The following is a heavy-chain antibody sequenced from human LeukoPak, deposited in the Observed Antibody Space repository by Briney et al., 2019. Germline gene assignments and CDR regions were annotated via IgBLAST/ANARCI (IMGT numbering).Heavy chain of an antibody. D-gene: IGHD4/OR15-4a*01. CDR1: GFTFSSYE. CDR2: ISSSGSTI. V-gene: IGHV3-48*03. Sequence: GALRLSCAASGFTFSSYEMNWVRQAPGKGLEWVSYISSSGSTIYYADSVKGRFTISRDNAKNSLYLQMNSLRAEDTAVYYCARSAYYYYMDVWGKGTTVTISS. J-gene: IGHJ6*03. CDR3: ARSAYYYYMDV.